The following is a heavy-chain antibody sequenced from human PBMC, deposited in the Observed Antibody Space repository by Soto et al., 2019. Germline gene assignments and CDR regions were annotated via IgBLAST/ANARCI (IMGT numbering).Heavy chain of an antibody. J-gene: IGHJ4*02. V-gene: IGHV1-3*01. CDR2: INGGNGNT. CDR3: AGPSGGVYSVAPDQ. Sequence: QVQLVQSGAEAKKPGASVKLSCRASGYTLTNYVIHWVRQAPGQKLEWMGWINGGNGNTKYSPKFQGRVTITRDTSASAAYMEVNSLTPEDTAVYYCAGPSGGVYSVAPDQWGQGTLVTVSS. D-gene: IGHD2-15*01. CDR1: GYTLTNYV.